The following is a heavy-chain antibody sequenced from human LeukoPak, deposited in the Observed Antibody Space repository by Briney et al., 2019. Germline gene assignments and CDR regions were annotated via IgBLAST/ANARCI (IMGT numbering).Heavy chain of an antibody. Sequence: SETLSLTCTVSGASISTSYWYWIRQPPGKGLEWIGYIHYSGDINYNPSLKSRGTISAYTSKNQLSLKLSSVTAADTAVYYCARVGCSGGGCYPDYWGQGTLVTVSS. CDR1: GASISTSY. CDR2: IHYSGDI. J-gene: IGHJ4*02. CDR3: ARVGCSGGGCYPDY. D-gene: IGHD2-15*01. V-gene: IGHV4-59*01.